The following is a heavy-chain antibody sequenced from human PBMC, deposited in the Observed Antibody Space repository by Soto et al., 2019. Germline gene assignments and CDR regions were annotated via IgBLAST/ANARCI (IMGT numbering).Heavy chain of an antibody. Sequence: QVQLVESGGGVVQPGRSLRLSCAASGFIFSSYGMHWVRQAPGKGLEWVAVISYEGSHTYYADSVKGRFTITRDNSKNTLYRQMNSLRPRVTAVYYCAKEVHCGGGSCSWSEGFDYWGQGTLLTVPS. CDR3: AKEVHCGGGSCSWSEGFDY. J-gene: IGHJ4*02. CDR1: GFIFSSYG. D-gene: IGHD2-15*01. CDR2: ISYEGSHT. V-gene: IGHV3-30*18.